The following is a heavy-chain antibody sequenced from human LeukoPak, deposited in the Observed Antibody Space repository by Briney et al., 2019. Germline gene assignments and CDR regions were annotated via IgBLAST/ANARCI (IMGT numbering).Heavy chain of an antibody. Sequence: GASVKVSCKASGYTFTSYDINWVRQATGQGLEWMGWMNPNSGNTGYAQKFQGRVTMTRNTSISTAYMELSSLRSEDTAVYYCARGVGDFWSGYYLWCYYYYMDVWGKGTTVTVSS. CDR2: MNPNSGNT. CDR1: GYTFTSYD. J-gene: IGHJ6*03. V-gene: IGHV1-8*01. CDR3: ARGVGDFWSGYYLWCYYYYMDV. D-gene: IGHD3-3*01.